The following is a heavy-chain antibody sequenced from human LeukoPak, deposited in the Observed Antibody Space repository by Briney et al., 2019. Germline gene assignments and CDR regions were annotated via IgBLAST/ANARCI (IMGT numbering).Heavy chain of an antibody. J-gene: IGHJ3*02. V-gene: IGHV4-59*01. CDR1: GGSISSYY. CDR3: AREGRWLQSGRDI. CDR2: IYYSGST. Sequence: SETLSLTCTVSGGSISSYYWSWIRQPPGKGLEWIGYIYYSGSTNYNPSLKSRVTISVDTSKNQFSLKLSSVTAADTAVYYCAREGRWLQSGRDIWGQGTMVTVSS. D-gene: IGHD5-24*01.